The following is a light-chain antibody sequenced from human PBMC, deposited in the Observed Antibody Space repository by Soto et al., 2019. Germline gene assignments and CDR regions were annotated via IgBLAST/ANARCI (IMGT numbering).Light chain of an antibody. J-gene: IGLJ1*01. Sequence: QSALTQPASVSGSPGQSITISCTGTSSDVGGYNYVSWYQQNPGKAPKLMIYDVSNRPSGVSNRFSGSTSGNTASLTISGLQAEDEADYYCSSYTSSSAYVFGTGTKVTVL. CDR1: SSDVGGYNY. CDR2: DVS. V-gene: IGLV2-14*01. CDR3: SSYTSSSAYV.